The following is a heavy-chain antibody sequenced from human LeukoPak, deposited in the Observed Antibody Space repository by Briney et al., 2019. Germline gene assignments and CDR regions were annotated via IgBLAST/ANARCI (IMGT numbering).Heavy chain of an antibody. D-gene: IGHD1-26*01. V-gene: IGHV3-13*01. CDR2: IGTAGDT. CDR3: VRQQTSHGNFDY. J-gene: IGHJ4*02. CDR1: GFTFSNHA. Sequence: GGSLRLSCATPGFTFSNHAMHWVRQATGKGLEWVSAIGTAGDTFYPGSVKGRFTISRENAKNSLPLQMNSLRAEDTAVYYCVRQQTSHGNFDYWGQGTLVTVSS.